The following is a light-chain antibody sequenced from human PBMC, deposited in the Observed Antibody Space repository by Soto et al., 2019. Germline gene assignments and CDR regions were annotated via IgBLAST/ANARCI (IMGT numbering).Light chain of an antibody. CDR3: QQRNVWPPVT. J-gene: IGKJ5*01. CDR2: GAF. V-gene: IGKV3-11*01. Sequence: EIGFTHSPATLSLSQGERASLSCRASPSVTNFLALYQQKPGQAPRLLIYGAFNRATGIPARFSGSGSGTDFTLTISSLEPEDSAVYYCQQRNVWPPVTFGQGTRLEI. CDR1: PSVTNF.